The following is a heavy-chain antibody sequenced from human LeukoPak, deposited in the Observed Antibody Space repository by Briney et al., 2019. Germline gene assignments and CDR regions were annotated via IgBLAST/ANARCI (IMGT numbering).Heavy chain of an antibody. CDR3: ARGTRATANLWFDP. V-gene: IGHV4-4*07. D-gene: IGHD5-18*01. CDR1: GGSISSYY. Sequence: SETLSLTCTVSGGSISSYYWSWLRQPAVKGLEWIGRIYTSGSTNYNPSLKSRVTMSVDTSKNQFSLKLSSVTAADTAVYYCARGTRATANLWFDPWGQGTLVTVSS. J-gene: IGHJ5*02. CDR2: IYTSGST.